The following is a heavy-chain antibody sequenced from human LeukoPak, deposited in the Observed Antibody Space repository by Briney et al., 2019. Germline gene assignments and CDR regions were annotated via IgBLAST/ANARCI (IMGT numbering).Heavy chain of an antibody. CDR3: AREHSSGWYGFRDFDY. CDR2: IYNSGST. V-gene: IGHV4-30-4*07. Sequence: PSETLSLTCAVSGGSISGGGYSYNWIRQPPGKGLEWIGYIYNSGSTSYNPSLKSRVTMSVDTSKNQFSLKLSSVTAADTAVYYCAREHSSGWYGFRDFDYWGQGTLVTVSS. J-gene: IGHJ4*02. CDR1: GGSISGGGYS. D-gene: IGHD6-19*01.